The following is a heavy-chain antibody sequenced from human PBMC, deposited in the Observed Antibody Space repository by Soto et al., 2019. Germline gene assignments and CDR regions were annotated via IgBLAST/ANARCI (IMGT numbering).Heavy chain of an antibody. D-gene: IGHD2-2*02. CDR2: IIPILGIA. V-gene: IGHV1-69*02. CDR3: AMEYCSSTSCYRDY. CDR1: GGTFSSYT. Sequence: QVQLVQSGAEVKKPGSSVKVSCKASGGTFSSYTISWVRQAPGQGLEWMGRIIPILGIANYAQKFQGRVTTTAAKTTSTAYMELSSLRSEDTAVYYCAMEYCSSTSCYRDYWGQGTLVTVSS. J-gene: IGHJ4*02.